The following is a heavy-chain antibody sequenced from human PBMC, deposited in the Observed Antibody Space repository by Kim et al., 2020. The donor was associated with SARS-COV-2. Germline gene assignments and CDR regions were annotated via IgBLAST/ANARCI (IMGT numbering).Heavy chain of an antibody. CDR3: AKEIDISSGWYGTVDY. V-gene: IGHV3-30*18. D-gene: IGHD6-19*01. CDR1: GFTFSSYG. Sequence: GGSLRLSCAASGFTFSSYGMHWVRQAPGKGLEWVAVISYDGSNKYYADSVKGRFTISRDNSKNTLYLQMNSLRAEDTAVYYCAKEIDISSGWYGTVDYWGQGTLVTVSS. J-gene: IGHJ4*02. CDR2: ISYDGSNK.